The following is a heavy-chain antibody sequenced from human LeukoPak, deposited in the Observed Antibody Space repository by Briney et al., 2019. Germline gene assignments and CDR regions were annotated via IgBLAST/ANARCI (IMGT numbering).Heavy chain of an antibody. CDR3: VRVRRRGQQLVGSANWFDP. CDR1: GFTFSDYY. J-gene: IGHJ5*02. CDR2: ISSSGSTI. D-gene: IGHD6-13*01. V-gene: IGHV3-11*04. Sequence: NPGGSLRLSCAASGFTFSDYYMSWIRQAPGKGLEWVSYISSSGSTIYYADSVKGRFTISRDNAKNSLYLQMNSLRAEDTAVYYCVRVRRRGQQLVGSANWFDPWGQGTLVTVSS.